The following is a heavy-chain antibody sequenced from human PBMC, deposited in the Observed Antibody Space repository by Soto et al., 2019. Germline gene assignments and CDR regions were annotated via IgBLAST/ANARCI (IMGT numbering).Heavy chain of an antibody. D-gene: IGHD2-2*01. CDR1: GYSFTSYW. CDR3: ARGYCTTTICDPWFDP. J-gene: IGHJ5*02. Sequence: GESLKISCTGVGYSFTSYWIGWVRQMPGKGLEWMGIIYPGDSDTRYSPSFQGQVTISADKSITTAYLQWSSLKASDTAMYYCARGYCTTTICDPWFDPWGQGALVTVSS. CDR2: IYPGDSDT. V-gene: IGHV5-51*01.